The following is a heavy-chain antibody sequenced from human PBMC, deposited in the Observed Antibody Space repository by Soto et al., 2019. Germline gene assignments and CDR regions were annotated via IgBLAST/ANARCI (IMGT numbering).Heavy chain of an antibody. CDR2: INESGST. V-gene: IGHV4-34*01. D-gene: IGHD1-1*01. CDR1: GQSFSGHS. CDR3: ARGSGIVALPGELEDVNYDY. Sequence: QVQLQQWGAGLVKPSETLSLSCAVYGQSFSGHSWAWIRQSPGKGLEWIGEINESGSTYYNPSLKRRVTISADTSKNQSSLKLSSVSAADTAVYFCARGSGIVALPGELEDVNYDYWGQGTLVNVSS. J-gene: IGHJ4*02.